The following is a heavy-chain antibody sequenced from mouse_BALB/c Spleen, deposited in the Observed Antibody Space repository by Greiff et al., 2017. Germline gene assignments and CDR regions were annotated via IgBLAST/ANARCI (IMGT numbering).Heavy chain of an antibody. Sequence: QVQLQQSGAELMKPGASVKISCKATGYTFSSYWIEWVKQRPGHGLEWIGEILPGSGSTNYNEKLKGKATFTADTSSNTAYMQLSSLTSEDSAVYYCARGGNYGYWYFDVWGAGTTVTVSS. J-gene: IGHJ1*01. CDR1: GYTFSSYW. V-gene: IGHV1-9*01. CDR3: ARGGNYGYWYFDV. D-gene: IGHD2-1*01. CDR2: ILPGSGST.